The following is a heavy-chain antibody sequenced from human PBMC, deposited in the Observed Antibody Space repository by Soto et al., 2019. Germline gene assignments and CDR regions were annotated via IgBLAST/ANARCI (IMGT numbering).Heavy chain of an antibody. CDR3: AKCYYGSGSYYNPGFNY. D-gene: IGHD3-10*01. CDR2: ISGSGGST. V-gene: IGHV3-23*01. Sequence: EVQLLESGGGLVQPGGSLRLSCAASGFTFSSYAMSWVRQAPGKGLEWVSAISGSGGSTYYADSVKGRFTISRDNSKNTLYLQMNSPRAEDTAVYYCAKCYYGSGSYYNPGFNYWGQGTLVIVSS. J-gene: IGHJ4*02. CDR1: GFTFSSYA.